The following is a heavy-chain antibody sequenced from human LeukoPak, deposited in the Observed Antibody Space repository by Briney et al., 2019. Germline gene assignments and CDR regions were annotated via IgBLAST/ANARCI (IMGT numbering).Heavy chain of an antibody. Sequence: GGSLRLSCAASGFTFSSYAMSWVRQAPGKGLEWVSAISARDGRTHYADSVKGRFTISRDNSKNTLFLQMNSLRAEDTAVFYCTTSPSFDSSSYALNYWGQGTPVTVSS. CDR3: TTSPSFDSSSYALNY. CDR1: GFTFSSYA. CDR2: ISARDGRT. V-gene: IGHV3-23*01. D-gene: IGHD6-13*01. J-gene: IGHJ4*02.